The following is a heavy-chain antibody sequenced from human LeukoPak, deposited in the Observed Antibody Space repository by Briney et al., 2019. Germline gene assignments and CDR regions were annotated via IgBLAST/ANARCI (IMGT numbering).Heavy chain of an antibody. CDR1: GFTFSSYE. J-gene: IGHJ5*02. CDR2: ISSSGSTI. D-gene: IGHD4-17*01. Sequence: PGGSLRLSCAAFGFTFSSYEMNWVRQAPGKGLEWVSYISSSGSTIYYADSVKGRFTISRDNAKNSLYLQMNSLRAEDTAVYYCARAYLHDYGDYQWFDPWGQGTLVTVSS. V-gene: IGHV3-48*03. CDR3: ARAYLHDYGDYQWFDP.